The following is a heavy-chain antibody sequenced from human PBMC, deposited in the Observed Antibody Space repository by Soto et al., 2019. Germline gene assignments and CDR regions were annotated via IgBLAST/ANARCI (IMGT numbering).Heavy chain of an antibody. J-gene: IGHJ4*02. V-gene: IGHV4-31*03. CDR2: IYYSGSP. D-gene: IGHD5-12*01. Sequence: QVQLQESGPGLVKPSQTLSLTCTVSGGSISSGGYYWSWIRQHPGKGPGWIGYIYYSGSPYYIPSLQSRVTTSVDTSKNQFSLKLSSVTAADTAVYYCARVHRRDGYRFDYWGQGTLVTVSS. CDR1: GGSISSGGYY. CDR3: ARVHRRDGYRFDY.